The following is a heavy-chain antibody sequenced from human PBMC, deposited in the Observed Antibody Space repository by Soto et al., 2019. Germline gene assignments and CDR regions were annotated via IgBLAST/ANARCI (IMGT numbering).Heavy chain of an antibody. CDR1: GYTFTSYG. V-gene: IGHV1-18*01. J-gene: IGHJ4*02. CDR3: AVAYCGGDCYGALIFDY. D-gene: IGHD2-21*02. CDR2: ISAYNGNT. Sequence: QVQLVQSGAEVKKPGASVKVSCKVSGYTFTSYGISWVRQAPGQGLEWMGWISAYNGNTNYAQKRQGRVTMTTDTSTSTAYMELRSLRSDDTAVYYCAVAYCGGDCYGALIFDYWGQGTLVTVSS.